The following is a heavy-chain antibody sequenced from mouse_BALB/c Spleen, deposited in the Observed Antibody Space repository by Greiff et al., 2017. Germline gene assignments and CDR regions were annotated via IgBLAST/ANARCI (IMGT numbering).Heavy chain of an antibody. V-gene: IGHV5-17*02. D-gene: IGHD2-10*01. J-gene: IGHJ1*01. CDR1: GFTFSSFG. CDR2: ISSGSSTI. Sequence: EVQGVESGGGLVQPGGSRKLSCAASGFTFSSFGMHWVRQAPEKGLEWVAYISSGSSTIYYADTVKGRFTISRDNPKNTLFLQMTSLRSEDTAMYYCARSAYYGNYWYFDVWGAGTTVTVAS. CDR3: ARSAYYGNYWYFDV.